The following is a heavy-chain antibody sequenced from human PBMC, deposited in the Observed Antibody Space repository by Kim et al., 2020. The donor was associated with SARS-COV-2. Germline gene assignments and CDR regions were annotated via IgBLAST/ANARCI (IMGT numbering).Heavy chain of an antibody. Sequence: SETLSLTCAVYGGSFSGYYWSWIRQPPGKGLEWIGEINHSGSTNYNPSLKSRVTISVDTSKNQFSLKLSSVTAADTAVYYCARGRVYSSDYWGQGTLVTV. CDR3: ARGRVYSSDY. CDR1: GGSFSGYY. D-gene: IGHD3-22*01. V-gene: IGHV4-34*01. J-gene: IGHJ4*02. CDR2: INHSGST.